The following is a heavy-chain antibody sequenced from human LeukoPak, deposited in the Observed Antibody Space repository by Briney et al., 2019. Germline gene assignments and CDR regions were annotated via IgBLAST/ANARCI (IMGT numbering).Heavy chain of an antibody. CDR3: ARYPLSYTGNWHYFFDY. Sequence: ASVKVSCKASGYSFSSYGITWVRQAPGQGLEWLGWSSASNGNTNYAQKLQGRVTMTSDTSTSTAYMDLRSLTPDDTAFYYCARYPLSYTGNWHYFFDYWGQGTLLTVSS. CDR2: SSASNGNT. J-gene: IGHJ4*02. V-gene: IGHV1-18*01. CDR1: GYSFSSYG. D-gene: IGHD1-7*01.